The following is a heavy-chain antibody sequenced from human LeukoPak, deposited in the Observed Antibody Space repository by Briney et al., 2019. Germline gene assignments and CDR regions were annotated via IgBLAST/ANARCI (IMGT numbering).Heavy chain of an antibody. CDR1: GGSFSGYY. CDR2: INHSGST. CDR3: ARGPWAPIVVVPAAFQRAFDI. Sequence: SETLSLTCAVYGGSFSGYYWSWIRQPPGKGLEWIGEINHSGSTNYNPSLKSRVTISVDTSKNQFSLKLSSVTAADTAVYYCARGPWAPIVVVPAAFQRAFDIWGQGTMVTVSS. V-gene: IGHV4-34*01. J-gene: IGHJ3*02. D-gene: IGHD2-2*01.